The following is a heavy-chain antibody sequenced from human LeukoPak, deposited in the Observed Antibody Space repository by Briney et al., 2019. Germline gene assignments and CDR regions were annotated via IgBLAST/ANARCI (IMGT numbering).Heavy chain of an antibody. CDR2: ISYDGTNK. CDR1: GFSFSFYG. CDR3: ARDNWGFDI. D-gene: IGHD7-27*01. V-gene: IGHV3-30*03. Sequence: PGGSLRLSCAASGFSFSFYGIHWVRQAPGKGLEWLAVISYDGTNKYFVDSVKGRFTISRDNTKNTVYLQMNSLRPGDTAVYYCARDNWGFDIWGQGTMVTVSS. J-gene: IGHJ3*02.